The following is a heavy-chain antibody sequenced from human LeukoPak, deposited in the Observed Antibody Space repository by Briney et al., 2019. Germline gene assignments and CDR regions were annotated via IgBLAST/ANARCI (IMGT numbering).Heavy chain of an antibody. J-gene: IGHJ4*02. CDR2: IYASGST. Sequence: SETLSLTCTVSGGSISSYYWSWIRQPPGKGLEWIGYIYASGSTNYNPSLKSRVTISVDTSKNQFSLKLSSVPAADTAVYYCARQQLVRSPYFDYWGQGTLVTVSS. CDR3: ARQQLVRSPYFDY. CDR1: GGSISSYY. D-gene: IGHD6-6*01. V-gene: IGHV4-4*09.